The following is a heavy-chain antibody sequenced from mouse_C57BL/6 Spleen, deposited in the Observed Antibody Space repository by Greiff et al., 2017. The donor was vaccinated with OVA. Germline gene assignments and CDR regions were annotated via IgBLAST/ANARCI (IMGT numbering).Heavy chain of an antibody. V-gene: IGHV5-12*01. Sequence: EVQVVESGGGLVQPGGSLKLSCAASGFTFSDYYMYWVRQTPEKRLEWVAYISNGGGSTYYPDTVKGRFTISRDNAKNTLYLQMSRLKSEDTAMYYCARITTVEYYAMDYWGKGTSVTVSS. CDR1: GFTFSDYY. D-gene: IGHD1-1*01. CDR3: ARITTVEYYAMDY. CDR2: ISNGGGST. J-gene: IGHJ4*01.